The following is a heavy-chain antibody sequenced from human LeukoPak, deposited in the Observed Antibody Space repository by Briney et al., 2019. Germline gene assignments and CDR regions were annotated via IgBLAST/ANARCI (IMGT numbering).Heavy chain of an antibody. D-gene: IGHD1-1*01. Sequence: GGSLRLSCAASGFTFSTYSMNWVRQAPGKGLEWVSYISSSSATIYYADSVKGRFTISRDNAKNSLYLQMNSLRAEDTAVYYCARDPSPPVYTSGPFDYWGQGTLVTVSS. CDR3: ARDPSPPVYTSGPFDY. V-gene: IGHV3-48*04. CDR2: ISSSSATI. CDR1: GFTFSTYS. J-gene: IGHJ4*02.